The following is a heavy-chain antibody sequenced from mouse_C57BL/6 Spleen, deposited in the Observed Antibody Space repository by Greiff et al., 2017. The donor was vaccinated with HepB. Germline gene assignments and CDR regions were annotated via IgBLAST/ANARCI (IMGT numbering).Heavy chain of an antibody. CDR3: ARSRHYGSNYAMDY. Sequence: EVKLQESGPVLVKPGASVKMSCKASGYTFTDYYMNWVKQSHGKSLEWIGVINPYNGGTSYNQKFKGKATLTVDKSSSTAYMELNSLTSEDSAVYYCARSRHYGSNYAMDYWGQGTSVTVSS. CDR2: INPYNGGT. CDR1: GYTFTDYY. D-gene: IGHD1-1*01. V-gene: IGHV1-19*01. J-gene: IGHJ4*01.